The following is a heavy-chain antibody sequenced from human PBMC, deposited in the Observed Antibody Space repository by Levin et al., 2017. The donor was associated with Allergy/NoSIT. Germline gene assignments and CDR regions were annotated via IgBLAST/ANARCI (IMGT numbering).Heavy chain of an antibody. Sequence: SETLSLTCSVSGDSISRGDYYWSWIRQHPGEGLEWIGFISYSGSAYYNPSLKSRLTVSLDKSKNQFSLKLSSVTVADPAVYFFSRDECALLGECYGMDVWGQGTTVSVSS. D-gene: IGHD3-10*01. V-gene: IGHV4-31*03. CDR2: ISYSGSA. J-gene: IGHJ6*02. CDR1: GDSISRGDYY. CDR3: SRDECALLGECYGMDV.